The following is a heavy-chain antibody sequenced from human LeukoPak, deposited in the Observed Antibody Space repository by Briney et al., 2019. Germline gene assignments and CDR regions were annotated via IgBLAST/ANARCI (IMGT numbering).Heavy chain of an antibody. CDR3: ARDLGAVGSGSPFELGY. Sequence: SETLSLTCSVSGDSIGSGAYYWSWIRQPPGKGLEWIGYIYYSGSTYYNPSLQSRVIISVDTSKNQFSLKLSSVTAADTAVYYWARDLGAVGSGSPFELGYWGQGTLVIVSS. V-gene: IGHV4-30-4*01. CDR2: IYYSGST. J-gene: IGHJ4*02. CDR1: GDSIGSGAYY. D-gene: IGHD3-10*01.